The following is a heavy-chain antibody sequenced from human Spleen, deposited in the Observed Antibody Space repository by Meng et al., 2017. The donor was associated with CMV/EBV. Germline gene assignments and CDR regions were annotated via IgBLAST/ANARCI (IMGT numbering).Heavy chain of an antibody. J-gene: IGHJ6*02. Sequence: ASVKVSCKASGYTFTSYYIYWVRQAPGQGLEWMGWINPNSGGTNYAQKFQGRVTMTRDTSISTAYMELSRLRSDDTAVYYCARDRDDFWSGYYESSRGYYYGMDVWGQGTTVTVSS. V-gene: IGHV1-2*02. CDR2: INPNSGGT. CDR1: GYTFTSYY. CDR3: ARDRDDFWSGYYESSRGYYYGMDV. D-gene: IGHD3-3*01.